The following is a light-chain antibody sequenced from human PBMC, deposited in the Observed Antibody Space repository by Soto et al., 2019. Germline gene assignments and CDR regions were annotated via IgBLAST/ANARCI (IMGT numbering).Light chain of an antibody. J-gene: IGKJ1*01. CDR3: QHYNSYSEA. CDR1: QTISSW. Sequence: DIQMTQSPSTLSGSVGDRVTITCRASQTISSWLAWYQQKAGKAPKLLIYKASTLTSGVPSRFSGSGSGTEFTLTISSLQPDDFATYYCQHYNSYSEAFGQGTKVDIK. V-gene: IGKV1-5*03. CDR2: KAS.